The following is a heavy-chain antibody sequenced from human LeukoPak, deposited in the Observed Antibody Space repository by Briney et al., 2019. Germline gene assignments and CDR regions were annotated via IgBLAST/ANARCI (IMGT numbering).Heavy chain of an antibody. CDR3: ARARRAGWFGEFLPYFDY. CDR1: GFTFSSYS. J-gene: IGHJ4*02. Sequence: GGSLRLSCAASGFTFSSYSMNWVRQAPGKGLEWVSSISSSSSYIYYADSVKGRFTISRDNAKNSLYLQMNSLRAEDTAVYYCARARRAGWFGEFLPYFDYWGQGTLVTVSS. D-gene: IGHD3-10*01. CDR2: ISSSSSYI. V-gene: IGHV3-21*04.